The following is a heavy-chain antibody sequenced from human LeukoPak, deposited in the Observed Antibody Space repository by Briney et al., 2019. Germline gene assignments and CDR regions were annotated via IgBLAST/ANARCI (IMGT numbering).Heavy chain of an antibody. D-gene: IGHD1-26*01. V-gene: IGHV1-8*01. CDR3: TSGSRSGSASDY. CDR2: MKPKTGDT. CDR1: RYTLTDYV. J-gene: IGHJ4*02. Sequence: AAVTVSRLPSRYTLTDYVLNWVQPAARQGLKWMGWMKPKTGDTGYAQMLQGRVTMTRNSSIDPAYMELSLLRSENPAVYFCTSGSRSGSASDYWGQGTLLTVSS.